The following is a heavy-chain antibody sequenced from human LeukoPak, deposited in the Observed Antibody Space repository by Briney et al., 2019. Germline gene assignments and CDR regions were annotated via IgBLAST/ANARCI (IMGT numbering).Heavy chain of an antibody. CDR3: ARGRPTTSIAAAGVNWFDP. V-gene: IGHV1-69*06. CDR1: GGTFSSYG. J-gene: IGHJ5*02. CDR2: IIPIFGTA. D-gene: IGHD6-13*01. Sequence: SVKVSCKASGGTFSSYGISWVRQAPGQGLEWMGGIIPIFGTANYAQKFQGRVTITADKPTSTAYMELSSLRSEDTAVYYCARGRPTTSIAAAGVNWFDPWGQGTLVTVSS.